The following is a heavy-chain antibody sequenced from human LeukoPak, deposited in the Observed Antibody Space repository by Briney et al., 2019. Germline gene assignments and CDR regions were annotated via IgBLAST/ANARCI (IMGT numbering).Heavy chain of an antibody. CDR2: ISAYNGNT. D-gene: IGHD3-3*01. V-gene: IGHV1-18*01. Sequence: GASVKVSCKASGYTFTNYGISWVRQAPGQGLEWMGWISAYNGNTNYAQKLQGRVTMTTDTSTSTACMELRSLRSDDTAVYYCARDRGRLYYDFWSGYYTPYYGMDVWGQGTTVTVSS. CDR1: GYTFTNYG. J-gene: IGHJ6*02. CDR3: ARDRGRLYYDFWSGYYTPYYGMDV.